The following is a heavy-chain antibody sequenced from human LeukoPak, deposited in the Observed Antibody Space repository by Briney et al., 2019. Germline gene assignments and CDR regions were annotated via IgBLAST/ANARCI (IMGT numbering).Heavy chain of an antibody. J-gene: IGHJ6*03. V-gene: IGHV4-4*09. CDR2: IYARGST. CDR1: GDSVTNYD. D-gene: IGHD2/OR15-2a*01. Sequence: SETLSLTCTVSGDSVTNYDWSWIRQAPGKGLEWIGNIYARGSTTYSPSLKSRVTTSIDTSKNHFSLRLTSVTAADAAVYYCARWAEYRQPFPYYYMDVWGKGTTVTVSS. CDR3: ARWAEYRQPFPYYYMDV.